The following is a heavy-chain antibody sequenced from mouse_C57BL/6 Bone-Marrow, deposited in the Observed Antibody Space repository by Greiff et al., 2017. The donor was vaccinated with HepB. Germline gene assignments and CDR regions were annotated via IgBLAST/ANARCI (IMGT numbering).Heavy chain of an antibody. CDR1: GYAFPNYL. D-gene: IGHD1-1*01. J-gene: IGHJ2*01. CDR3: AMDTVVATDFDD. CDR2: INPGSGGT. Sequence: VQLQESGAELVRPGTSVKVSCKASGYAFPNYLIEWVKQRPGQVLEWIGVINPGSGGTNYNAKFKGKATLTADKSSSTAYMQLSSLTSEDSAVYFCAMDTVVATDFDDWGQGTTLTVSS. V-gene: IGHV1-54*01.